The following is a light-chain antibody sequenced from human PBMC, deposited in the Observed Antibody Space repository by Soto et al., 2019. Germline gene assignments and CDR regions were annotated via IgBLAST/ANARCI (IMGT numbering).Light chain of an antibody. CDR1: QSVSSY. Sequence: EIVLTQSPPTFCLSLXLGVILPCRASQSVSSYLAWYQQKPGQAPRLLIYDASNRATGIPASFSGGGSGTDFTLTISSLEPEDFAVYYCQQRSYWPITFGQGTRLEI. J-gene: IGKJ5*01. CDR3: QQRSYWPIT. CDR2: DAS. V-gene: IGKV3-11*01.